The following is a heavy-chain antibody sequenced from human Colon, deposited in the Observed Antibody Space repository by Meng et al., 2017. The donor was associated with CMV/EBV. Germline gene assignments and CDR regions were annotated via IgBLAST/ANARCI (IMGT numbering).Heavy chain of an antibody. J-gene: IGHJ4*02. V-gene: IGHV4-59*01. CDR2: IYYSGST. D-gene: IGHD3-16*01. CDR3: ARVRDWGGESARFDY. Sequence: LSCTVSGGSISSYYWSWIRQPPGKGLEWIGYIYYSGSTNYNPSLKSRVTISVDTSKNQFSLKLSSVTAADTAVYYCARVRDWGGESARFDYWGQGTLVTVSS. CDR1: GGSISSYY.